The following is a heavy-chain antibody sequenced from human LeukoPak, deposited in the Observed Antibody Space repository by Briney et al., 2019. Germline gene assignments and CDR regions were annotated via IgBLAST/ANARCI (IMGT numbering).Heavy chain of an antibody. CDR1: GYTFTSYG. Sequence: GASVTVSFTASGYTFTSYGISWVRQAPGQGLEWMGWISAYNGNTNYAQKLQGRVTMTTDTSTSTAYMELRSLRSDDTAVYYCARTTYYYGSGSYYTTYYFDYWGQGTLVTVSS. D-gene: IGHD3-10*01. CDR2: ISAYNGNT. J-gene: IGHJ4*02. V-gene: IGHV1-18*01. CDR3: ARTTYYYGSGSYYTTYYFDY.